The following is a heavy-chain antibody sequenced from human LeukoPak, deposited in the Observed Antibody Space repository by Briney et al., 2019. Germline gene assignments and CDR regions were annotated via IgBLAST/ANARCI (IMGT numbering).Heavy chain of an antibody. CDR3: ARGVDTEALDY. J-gene: IGHJ4*02. V-gene: IGHV4-59*01. Sequence: KPSETLSLTCTVSGGSISSYYWSWIRQPPGKGLEWIGYIHYSGSTKYNPSLKSRVTISVDTSKNQFSLQLRSVTAADTAVYYCARGVDTEALDYWGQGTLVTVSS. CDR1: GGSISSYY. CDR2: IHYSGST. D-gene: IGHD5-18*01.